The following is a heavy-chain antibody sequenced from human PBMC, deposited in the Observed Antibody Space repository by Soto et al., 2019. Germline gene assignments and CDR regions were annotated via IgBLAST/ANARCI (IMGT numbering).Heavy chain of an antibody. CDR2: IYYSGST. Sequence: SETLSLTCTVSGGSISSYYWSWIRQPPGKGLEWIGYIYYSGSTNYNPSLKSRVTISVDTSKNQFSLKLSSVTAADTAVYYCARMGGGRYCSGGSGYYPPGRNYFDNGGQGTLVTVSS. D-gene: IGHD2-15*01. CDR3: ARMGGGRYCSGGSGYYPPGRNYFDN. CDR1: GGSISSYY. V-gene: IGHV4-59*01. J-gene: IGHJ4*02.